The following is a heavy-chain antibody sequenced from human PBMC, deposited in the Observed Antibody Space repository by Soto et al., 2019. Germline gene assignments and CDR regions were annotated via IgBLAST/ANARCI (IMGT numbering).Heavy chain of an antibody. Sequence: EVPLLESGGGLVQPGGSLRLSGTASGFTFSSYAMSWVRQAPGKGLEWVSAISGSGGSTYYADSVKGRSTISRDNSKNTLYLQMNSLRAEDTAVYYCAKDRPYYYDSSGPIWGQGTMVTVSS. V-gene: IGHV3-23*01. CDR1: GFTFSSYA. D-gene: IGHD3-22*01. CDR2: ISGSGGST. J-gene: IGHJ3*02. CDR3: AKDRPYYYDSSGPI.